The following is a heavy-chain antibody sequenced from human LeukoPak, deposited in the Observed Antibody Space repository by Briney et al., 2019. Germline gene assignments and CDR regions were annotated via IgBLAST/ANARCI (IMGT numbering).Heavy chain of an antibody. V-gene: IGHV1-18*04. CDR2: ITLDNGQT. J-gene: IGHJ4*02. Sequence: GASVKVSCQASGYSFSSFGISWVRQAPGRGLVWMGRITLDNGQTTHAPKFQGRVTMTTDTSTNPAHMELTSLRSDDTAFYYCARDSGSSGWYFFDYWGQGTLVTVSS. CDR1: GYSFSSFG. D-gene: IGHD3-10*01. CDR3: ARDSGSSGWYFFDY.